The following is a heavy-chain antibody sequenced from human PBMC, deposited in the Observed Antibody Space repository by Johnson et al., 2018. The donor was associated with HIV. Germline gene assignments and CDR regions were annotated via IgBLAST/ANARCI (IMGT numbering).Heavy chain of an antibody. CDR1: GFTFSDYY. CDR2: SSSSGSTI. V-gene: IGHV3-11*04. J-gene: IGHJ3*02. D-gene: IGHD3-22*01. Sequence: QVQLVESGGGLVKPGGSLRLSCAASGFTFSDYYMSWIRQAPGKGLEWVSYSSSSGSTIYYADSVQGRFTISRDNAKNSLYLQMNSLRAEDTAVYYCAREARRYHYVSSNDAFAIWGQGTMVTVSS. CDR3: AREARRYHYVSSNDAFAI.